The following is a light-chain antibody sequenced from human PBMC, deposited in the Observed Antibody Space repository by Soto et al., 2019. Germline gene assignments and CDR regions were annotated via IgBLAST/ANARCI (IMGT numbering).Light chain of an antibody. CDR3: QQYNKWPKM. CDR2: GAS. Sequence: EIVMTQSPATLSVSPGERVTPSCRASQSVRSNLDWYQQKPGQAPSVLIYGASTRATGIPARFSGSGSGTEFTLTISSLQSEDFAVYYCQQYNKWPKMFGQGTKVDIK. J-gene: IGKJ1*01. CDR1: QSVRSN. V-gene: IGKV3-15*01.